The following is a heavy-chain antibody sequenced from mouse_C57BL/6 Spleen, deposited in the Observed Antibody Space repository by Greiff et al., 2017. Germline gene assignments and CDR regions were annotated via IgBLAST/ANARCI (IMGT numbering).Heavy chain of an antibody. Sequence: EVQRVESGPGLVKPSQSLYLTCSVTGYSITSGYYWNWIRQFPGNKLEWMGYISYDGSNNYNPSLKNRISITRDTSKNQFFSKLNPVTNEDTATYYCASAPRWLPPDYWGQGTTLTVSS. J-gene: IGHJ2*01. CDR2: ISYDGSN. V-gene: IGHV3-6*01. D-gene: IGHD2-3*01. CDR1: GYSITSGYY. CDR3: ASAPRWLPPDY.